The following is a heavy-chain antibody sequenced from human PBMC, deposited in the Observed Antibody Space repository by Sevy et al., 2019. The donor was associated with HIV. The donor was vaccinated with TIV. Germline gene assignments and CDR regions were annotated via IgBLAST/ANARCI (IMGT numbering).Heavy chain of an antibody. CDR2: ISYDGSNK. CDR3: AKGGLRFCEGYFDY. D-gene: IGHD3-3*01. J-gene: IGHJ4*02. Sequence: GGSLRLSCAASGFTFSSYGMRWVRQAPGKGLEWVAVISYDGSNKYYADSVKGRFTISRDNSKNTLYLQMNSLRAEDTAVYYCAKGGLRFCEGYFDYWGQGTLVTVSS. V-gene: IGHV3-30*18. CDR1: GFTFSSYG.